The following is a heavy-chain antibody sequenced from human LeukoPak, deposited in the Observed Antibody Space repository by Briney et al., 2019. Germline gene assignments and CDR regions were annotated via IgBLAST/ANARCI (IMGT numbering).Heavy chain of an antibody. Sequence: GGPLRLSCTASGFTVSSNYMTWVRQAAGKGLEWVSVIYSGDSTYYADSVKGRFTISRDNSKNTLYLQMSSLRAVDTAVYYCVKDNEAGGSPFDRWGQGTLVTVSS. J-gene: IGHJ4*02. V-gene: IGHV3-66*01. CDR3: VKDNEAGGSPFDR. CDR2: IYSGDST. CDR1: GFTVSSNY. D-gene: IGHD1-1*01.